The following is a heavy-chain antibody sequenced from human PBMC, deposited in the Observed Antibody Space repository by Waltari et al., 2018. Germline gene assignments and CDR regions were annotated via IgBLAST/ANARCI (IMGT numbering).Heavy chain of an antibody. CDR1: GLTFREFW. V-gene: IGHV3-7*01. Sequence: EVQLVESGGGLVQPGGALRLSCSASGLTFREFWMSWVRQAPGKGLEWVANIKQDRMDKYYVESVKGLFTISRDNANNLLFLQMNSLRVDDTALYYCSSMDFWGKGTTVIVSS. CDR3: SSMDF. J-gene: IGHJ6*03. CDR2: IKQDRMDK.